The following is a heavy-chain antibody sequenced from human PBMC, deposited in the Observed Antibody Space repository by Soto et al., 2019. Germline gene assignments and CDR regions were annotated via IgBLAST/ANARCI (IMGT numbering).Heavy chain of an antibody. CDR1: GFTVDDYA. CDR2: ISWNSETI. D-gene: IGHD4-17*01. CDR3: AKEMQWGGMTTIHYFDS. V-gene: IGHV3-9*01. Sequence: EVQLVESGGGLVQPGRSLRLSCAASGFTVDDYAMHWVRQAPGKGLEWVSGISWNSETIDYADSVKGRFTISRDNAKSALFLQMNSMRPDDAALYYCAKEMQWGGMTTIHYFDSWGQGTLVTVSS. J-gene: IGHJ4*02.